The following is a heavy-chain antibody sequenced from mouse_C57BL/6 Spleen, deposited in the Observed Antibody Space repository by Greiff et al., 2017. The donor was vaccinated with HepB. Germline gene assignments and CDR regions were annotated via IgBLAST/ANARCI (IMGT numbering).Heavy chain of an antibody. CDR1: GFTFSDAW. CDR3: TRRVTTLYYYAMDY. J-gene: IGHJ4*01. V-gene: IGHV6-6*01. D-gene: IGHD2-3*01. Sequence: EVKLVESGGGLVQPGGSMKLSCAASGFTFSDAWMDWVRQSPEKGLEWVAEIRNKANNHATYYAESVKGRFTISRDDSKSSVYLQMNSLRAEDTGIYYCTRRVTTLYYYAMDYWGQGTSVTVSS. CDR2: IRNKANNHAT.